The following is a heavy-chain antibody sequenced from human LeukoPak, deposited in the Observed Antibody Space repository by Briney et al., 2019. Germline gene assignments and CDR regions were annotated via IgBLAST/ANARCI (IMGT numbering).Heavy chain of an antibody. J-gene: IGHJ6*03. D-gene: IGHD1-26*01. CDR3: ARAGGGSYHYYYYMDV. V-gene: IGHV4-59*01. Sequence: SETLSLTCTVSGGYISSYYWSWIRQPPGKGLEWIGYIYYSGSTNYNPSLKSRVTISVDTSKNQFSLKLSSVTAADTAVYYCARAGGGSYHYYYYMDVWGKGTTVTVSS. CDR1: GGYISSYY. CDR2: IYYSGST.